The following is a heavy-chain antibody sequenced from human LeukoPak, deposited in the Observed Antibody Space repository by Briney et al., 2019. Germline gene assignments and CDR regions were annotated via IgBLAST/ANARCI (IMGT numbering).Heavy chain of an antibody. CDR1: GDTFISYA. V-gene: IGHV1-69*13. CDR3: ARDAGAIADYYGSGSLRDNWFDP. D-gene: IGHD3-10*01. CDR2: IIPIFGTA. J-gene: IGHJ5*02. Sequence: SVKVSCKASGDTFISYAINWVRQAPGQGLEWMGGIIPIFGTANYAQKFQGRVTITADESTSTAYMELSSLRSENTAVYYCARDAGAIADYYGSGSLRDNWFDPWGQGTLVTVSS.